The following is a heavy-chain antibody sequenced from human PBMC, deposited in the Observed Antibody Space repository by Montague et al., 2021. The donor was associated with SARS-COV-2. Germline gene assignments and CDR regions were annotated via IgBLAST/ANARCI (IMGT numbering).Heavy chain of an antibody. V-gene: IGHV3-23*01. CDR3: AKVYRGISPDY. CDR2: ISGSGGTI. Sequence: SLRLSCAASGFTFSSSAMSWARQAPGKGLEWVSAISGSGGTIYYADSVKGRFTISRDNSKNTLYLQMNSLRAEDTAAYYCAKVYRGISPDYWGQGTLATVSS. J-gene: IGHJ4*02. D-gene: IGHD1-14*01. CDR1: GFTFSSSA.